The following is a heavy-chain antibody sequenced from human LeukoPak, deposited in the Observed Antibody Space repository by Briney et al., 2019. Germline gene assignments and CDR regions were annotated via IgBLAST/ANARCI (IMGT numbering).Heavy chain of an antibody. CDR3: AKDIRAVVTNWFDP. CDR2: ISWNSGII. CDR1: GFTFDDYA. J-gene: IGHJ5*02. Sequence: PGGSLRLSCAASGFTFDDYAMHWVRQAPGKGLEWVSGISWNSGIIGYADSVKGRFTISRDNAKNSLYLQMNSLRAEDTALYYCAKDIRAVVTNWFDPWGQGTLVTVSS. D-gene: IGHD4-23*01. V-gene: IGHV3-9*01.